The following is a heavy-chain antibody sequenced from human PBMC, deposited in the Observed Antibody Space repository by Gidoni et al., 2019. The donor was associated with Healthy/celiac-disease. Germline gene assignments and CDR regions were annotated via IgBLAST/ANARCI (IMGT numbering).Heavy chain of an antibody. D-gene: IGHD6-19*01. V-gene: IGHV3-48*03. J-gene: IGHJ4*02. Sequence: EVQLVESGGGLVQPGGSLRLSCAASGFPFRSYEMNWVREATGKGLDGVSYNSSSGSTIYYADSVKGRFTISRDNAKNSLYLQMNILRAEDTAVYYCARERIAVAGNYFDYWGQGTMVTVSS. CDR2: NSSSGSTI. CDR1: GFPFRSYE. CDR3: ARERIAVAGNYFDY.